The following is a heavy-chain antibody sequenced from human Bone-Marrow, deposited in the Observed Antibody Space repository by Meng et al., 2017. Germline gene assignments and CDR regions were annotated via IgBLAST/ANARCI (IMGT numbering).Heavy chain of an antibody. V-gene: IGHV3-74*01. CDR2: IKSDGSAT. J-gene: IGHJ2*01. Sequence: GESLKISCAASGFTFSNYWMHWVRQAPGKGLVWVSRIKSDGSATFYADSVKGRFTISRENAKNTLYLQMNSLRAEDTAVYYCARPDYGDYWYFDLWGRGTLVTVSS. D-gene: IGHD4-17*01. CDR3: ARPDYGDYWYFDL. CDR1: GFTFSNYW.